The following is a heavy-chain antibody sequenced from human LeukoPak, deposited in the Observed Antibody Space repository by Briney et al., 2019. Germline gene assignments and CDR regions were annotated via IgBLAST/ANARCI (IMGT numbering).Heavy chain of an antibody. CDR2: IYYTGST. CDR3: ARGAYFYGSGINWFDP. V-gene: IGHV4-59*01. CDR1: GGSISGYY. Sequence: SETLSLTCTVSGGSISGYYWSWIRQSPGKGLESLGYIYYTGSTNYNPSLKSRVTMSVDTSNNQFSLRLSSVTAADTAVYYCARGAYFYGSGINWFDPWGQGTLITVSS. J-gene: IGHJ5*02. D-gene: IGHD3-10*01.